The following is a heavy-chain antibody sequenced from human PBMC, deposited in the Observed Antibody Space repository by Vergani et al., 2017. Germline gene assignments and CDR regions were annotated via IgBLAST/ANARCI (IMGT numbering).Heavy chain of an antibody. CDR3: ARKGPEDWFDP. CDR2: IYYSGST. V-gene: IGHV4-61*01. J-gene: IGHJ5*02. Sequence: QVQLQESGPGLVKPSQTLSLTCTVSGGSISSGSYYWSWIRQPPGKGLEWIGYIYYSGSTNYNPSLKSRVTISVDTSKNQFSLKLSSVTAADTAVYYCARKGPEDWFDPWGQGSLVTVSS. CDR1: GGSISSGSYY. D-gene: IGHD1-14*01.